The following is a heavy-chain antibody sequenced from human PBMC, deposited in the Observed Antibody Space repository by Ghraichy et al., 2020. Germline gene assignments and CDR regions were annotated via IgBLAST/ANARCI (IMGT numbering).Heavy chain of an antibody. CDR3: ARARRGLVAGPKNLAFDI. V-gene: IGHV1-2*02. CDR2: INPNSGGT. CDR1: GYTFTGYY. D-gene: IGHD6-19*01. Sequence: ASVKVSGKASGYTFTGYYMHWVRQAPGQGLEWMGWINPNSGGTNYAQKFQGRVTMTRDTSISTAYMELSRLRSDDTAVYYCARARRGLVAGPKNLAFDIWGQGTMVTVSS. J-gene: IGHJ3*02.